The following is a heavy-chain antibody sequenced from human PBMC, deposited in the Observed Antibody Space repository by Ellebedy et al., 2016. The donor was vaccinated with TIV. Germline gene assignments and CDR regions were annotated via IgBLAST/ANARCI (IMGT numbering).Heavy chain of an antibody. Sequence: PGGSLRLSCAASGFTFSSYAMSWVRQAPGKGLEWVSAISGSGGSTYYADSVKGRFTISRDKSRNTLFLQMNSLRAEDTAVYYCAKDSGYDFWSSYYRHFDYWGQGTLVTVSS. V-gene: IGHV3-23*01. J-gene: IGHJ4*02. CDR1: GFTFSSYA. CDR3: AKDSGYDFWSSYYRHFDY. CDR2: ISGSGGST. D-gene: IGHD3-3*01.